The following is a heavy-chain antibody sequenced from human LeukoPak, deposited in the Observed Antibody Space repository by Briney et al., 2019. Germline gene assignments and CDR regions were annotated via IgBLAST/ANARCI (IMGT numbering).Heavy chain of an antibody. V-gene: IGHV1-18*01. J-gene: IGHJ4*02. Sequence: ASVKVSCKASGYTFTSYGISWVRQAPGQGLEWMGWISAYNGNTNYAQKLQGRVTMTTDTSTSTAYMELRSLRSDDTAVYYCAVSGYDLRGGYYFDYWGQGTLVTVSS. CDR2: ISAYNGNT. CDR3: AVSGYDLRGGYYFDY. D-gene: IGHD5-12*01. CDR1: GYTFTSYG.